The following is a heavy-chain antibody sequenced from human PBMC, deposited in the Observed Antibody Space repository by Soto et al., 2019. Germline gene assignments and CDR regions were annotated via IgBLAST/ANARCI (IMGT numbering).Heavy chain of an antibody. CDR2: INHVGIT. J-gene: IGHJ4*02. CDR3: AAGEASSRNLAPYYLNF. V-gene: IGHV4-34*01. Sequence: SETLSLTCAVSGGSFRGFYWTWIRQSPGKGLEWLGDINHVGITNYNPSLKSRVTISEDTSKNQFSLKLLSVTSADTAVYFCAAGEASSRNLAPYYLNFWGQGTLVTVSS. CDR1: GGSFRGFY. D-gene: IGHD6-13*01.